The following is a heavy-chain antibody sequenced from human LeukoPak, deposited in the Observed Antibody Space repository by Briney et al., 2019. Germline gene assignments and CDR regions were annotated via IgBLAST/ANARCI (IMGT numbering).Heavy chain of an antibody. Sequence: GGSLRLSCAASGLTFSSYVMSWVRQAQGKGLEWVSAISGGADATYYADSVRGRFTISRDNFKNTLYLQMNSLRADDTAVYYCTKEPRESTVAGPFDCWGQGTMVSVSS. J-gene: IGHJ4*02. CDR3: TKEPRESTVAGPFDC. CDR1: GLTFSSYV. V-gene: IGHV3-23*01. D-gene: IGHD6-19*01. CDR2: ISGGADAT.